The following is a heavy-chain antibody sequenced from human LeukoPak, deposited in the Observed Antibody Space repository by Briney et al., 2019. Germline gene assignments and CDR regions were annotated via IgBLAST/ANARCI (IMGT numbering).Heavy chain of an antibody. D-gene: IGHD3-10*01. J-gene: IGHJ2*01. CDR2: IYYSGST. CDR3: ARGRRLDRHGRGSSGWYFDL. CDR1: GGSISSGGYY. Sequence: PSQTLSLTCTVSGGSISSGGYYWSWIRQHPGKGLEWIGYIYYSGSTYYNPSLKSRVTISVDTSKNLFSLKLSSVTAADTAVYYCARGRRLDRHGRGSSGWYFDLWGRGTLVTVSS. V-gene: IGHV4-31*03.